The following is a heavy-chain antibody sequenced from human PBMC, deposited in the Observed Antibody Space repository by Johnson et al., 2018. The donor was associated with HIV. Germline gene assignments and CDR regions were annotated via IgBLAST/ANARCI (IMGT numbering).Heavy chain of an antibody. V-gene: IGHV3-15*01. CDR3: ARDWEQQQPGAFDI. CDR1: GSTFTNAW. Sequence: MLLVESGGGLVKTGGSLRLSSAASGSTFTNAWMSWLRQAPGKGLEWIGRIKSKTDGGTIEYAAPVQGRFTISRDNSKNTLYLQMNSLRAEDTAVYYCARDWEQQQPGAFDIWGQGTMVTVSA. CDR2: IKSKTDGGTI. D-gene: IGHD6-13*01. J-gene: IGHJ3*02.